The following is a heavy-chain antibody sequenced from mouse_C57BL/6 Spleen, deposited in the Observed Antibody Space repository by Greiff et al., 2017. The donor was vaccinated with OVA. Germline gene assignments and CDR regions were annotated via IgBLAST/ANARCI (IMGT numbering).Heavy chain of an antibody. D-gene: IGHD1-1*01. J-gene: IGHJ3*01. CDR2: INPGDGDP. CDR1: GYAFSSSW. CDR3: ARDPGYYGMSSFAY. V-gene: IGHV1-82*01. Sequence: VQLQQSGPELVKPGASVKISCKASGYAFSSSWMNWVKQRPGKGLEWIGRINPGDGDPNYNGKFKGKATLTAAKSSSPAYMQLSSLTSENSAVYVCARDPGYYGMSSFAYWGQGTLLTVSA.